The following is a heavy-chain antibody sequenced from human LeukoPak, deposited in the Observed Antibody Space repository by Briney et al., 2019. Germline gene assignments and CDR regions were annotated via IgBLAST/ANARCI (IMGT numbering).Heavy chain of an antibody. J-gene: IGHJ4*02. CDR1: GDSTSNDH. Sequence: SESLSLTCTVSGDSTSNDHWSWVRQSPGKGLEWIGHIYYAGSMKYNPTLESRVTISVDTSSKQFSLKLTSVSAADSAVYYCVVLLAGGIGRGYWGQGTLVAVS. CDR2: IYYAGSM. D-gene: IGHD1-14*01. V-gene: IGHV4-59*01. CDR3: VVLLAGGIGRGY.